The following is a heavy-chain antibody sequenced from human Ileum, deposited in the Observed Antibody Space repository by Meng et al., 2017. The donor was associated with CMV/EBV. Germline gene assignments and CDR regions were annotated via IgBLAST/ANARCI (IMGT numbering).Heavy chain of an antibody. CDR1: GGALGRDGW. Sequence: VCGGALGRDGWWSGRRHSTGKGLDWLRERHTRETTTYNPSLKRRLIISLDESKTEFSLKLTSVTAADTAVYYCARNGAYSLDSWSQGSLVTVSS. CDR2: RHTRETT. V-gene: IGHV4-4*02. J-gene: IGHJ4*02. CDR3: ARNGAYSLDS. D-gene: IGHD4/OR15-4a*01.